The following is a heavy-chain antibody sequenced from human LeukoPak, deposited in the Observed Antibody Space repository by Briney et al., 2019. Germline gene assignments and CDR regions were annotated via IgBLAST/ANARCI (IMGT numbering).Heavy chain of an antibody. CDR2: INPNSGGT. V-gene: IGHV1-2*02. D-gene: IGHD3-10*01. Sequence: ASVKVSCKASGYTFTGYYMHWVRQAPGQGLEGMGWINPNSGGTNYAQKFQGRVTMTRDTSISTAYMELSRLRSDDTAVYYCARDGRSGYYYGSGSDPFNWFDPWGQGTLVTVSS. CDR3: ARDGRSGYYYGSGSDPFNWFDP. CDR1: GYTFTGYY. J-gene: IGHJ5*02.